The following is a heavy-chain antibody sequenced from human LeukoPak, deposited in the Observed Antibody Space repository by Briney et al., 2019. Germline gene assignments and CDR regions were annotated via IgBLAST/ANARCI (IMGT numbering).Heavy chain of an antibody. CDR2: IYPGDSDT. V-gene: IGHV5-51*01. J-gene: IGHJ6*03. D-gene: IGHD4-23*01. CDR1: GYSFTSYW. Sequence: GESLKISCKGSGYSFTSYWIGWVRQMPGKGLEWMGIIYPGDSDTRYSPSFQGQVTISADKSITTAYLQWSSLKASDTAMYYCARSRAPDYGGNSGYYYYMDVWGKGTTVTVSS. CDR3: ARSRAPDYGGNSGYYYYMDV.